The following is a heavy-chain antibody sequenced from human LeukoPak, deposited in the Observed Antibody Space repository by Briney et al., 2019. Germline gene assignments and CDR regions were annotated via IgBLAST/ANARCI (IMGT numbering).Heavy chain of an antibody. J-gene: IGHJ4*02. CDR1: GGTFSSYA. V-gene: IGHV1-69*01. Sequence: GSSVKVSCKASGGTFSSYAISWVRQAPGQGLEWMGGIIPIFGTANYAQKFQGRVTITADESTSTAYMELSSLRSEDTAAYYCASPSAGTYYYGSGSYYIHWGQGTLVTVSS. CDR2: IIPIFGTA. CDR3: ASPSAGTYYYGSGSYYIH. D-gene: IGHD3-10*01.